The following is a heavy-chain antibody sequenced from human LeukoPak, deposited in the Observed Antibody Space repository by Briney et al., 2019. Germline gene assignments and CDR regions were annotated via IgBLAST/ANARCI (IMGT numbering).Heavy chain of an antibody. D-gene: IGHD2-2*01. CDR2: INSDGSST. J-gene: IGHJ6*02. CDR1: GFTFSSYW. Sequence: GGSLRLSCAASGFTFSSYWMRWVRQAPGKGLVWVSRINSDGSSTSYADSVKGRFTISRDNAKNTLYLQMNSLRAEDTAVYYCAGGQLLNDGMDVWGQGTTVTVSS. CDR3: AGGQLLNDGMDV. V-gene: IGHV3-74*01.